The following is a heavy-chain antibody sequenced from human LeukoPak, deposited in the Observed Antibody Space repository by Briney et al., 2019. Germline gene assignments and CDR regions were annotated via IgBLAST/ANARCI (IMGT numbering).Heavy chain of an antibody. CDR1: GGSISSSSYY. Sequence: SETLSLTCTVSGGSISSSSYYWGWIRQPPGKGLEWIGSIYYSGSTYYNPSLKSRVTISVDTSKNQFSLKLSSVTAADTAVYYCARMYSSSSVGADYWGQGTLVTVSS. J-gene: IGHJ4*02. CDR2: IYYSGST. D-gene: IGHD6-6*01. V-gene: IGHV4-39*07. CDR3: ARMYSSSSVGADY.